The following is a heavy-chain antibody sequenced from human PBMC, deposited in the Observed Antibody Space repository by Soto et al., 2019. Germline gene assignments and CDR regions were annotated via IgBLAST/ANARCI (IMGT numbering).Heavy chain of an antibody. CDR1: GGSISSSSYY. D-gene: IGHD2-15*01. V-gene: IGHV4-39*01. Sequence: SETLSLTCTVSGGSISSSSYYWGWIRQPPGKGLEWIGSIYYSGSTYYNPSLKSRVTISVDTSKNQFSLKLSSVTAADTAVYYCARHVSGYCSGGSCYAVLHFDYWGQGTLVTVSS. CDR3: ARHVSGYCSGGSCYAVLHFDY. J-gene: IGHJ4*02. CDR2: IYYSGST.